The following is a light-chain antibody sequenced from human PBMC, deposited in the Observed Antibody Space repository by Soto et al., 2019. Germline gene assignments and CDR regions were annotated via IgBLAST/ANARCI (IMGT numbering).Light chain of an antibody. V-gene: IGKV3-15*01. CDR1: QSIDRN. CDR3: QQYRSWRT. Sequence: IVMTQSPVTLSVSPGARATLSCRASQSIDRNLAWYQQRPGQAPRLLIYRASIRATGIPARFSGRGSGTEFTLTISGLQSEDFGVYYCQQYRSWRTFGQGTKVDIK. CDR2: RAS. J-gene: IGKJ1*01.